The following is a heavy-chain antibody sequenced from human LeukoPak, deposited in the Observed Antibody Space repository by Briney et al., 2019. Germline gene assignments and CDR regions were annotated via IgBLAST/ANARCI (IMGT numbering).Heavy chain of an antibody. D-gene: IGHD2-2*01. CDR1: GFTFSSYG. CDR2: ISYDGSNK. V-gene: IGHV3-30*03. J-gene: IGHJ1*01. Sequence: PGRSLRLSCAASGFTFSSYGMHWVRQAPGKGLEWVAVISYDGSNKYYADSVKGRFTISRDNSKNTLYLQMNSLRAEDTAVYYCASQGDCSSTSCYPYFQHWGQGTLVTVSS. CDR3: ASQGDCSSTSCYPYFQH.